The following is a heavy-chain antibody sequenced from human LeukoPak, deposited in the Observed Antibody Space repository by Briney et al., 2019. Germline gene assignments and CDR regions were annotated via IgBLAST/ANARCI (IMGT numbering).Heavy chain of an antibody. CDR2: ISSSSSYI. CDR3: AKTLGSKNLRSALDY. CDR1: GFTFSSYS. D-gene: IGHD2-15*01. V-gene: IGHV3-21*04. J-gene: IGHJ4*02. Sequence: GGSLRLSCAASGFTFSSYSMNWVRQAPGKGLEWVSSISSSSSYIYYADSVKGRFTISRDNAKNSLYLQMNSLRAEDTAVYYCAKTLGSKNLRSALDYWGQGTLVTVSS.